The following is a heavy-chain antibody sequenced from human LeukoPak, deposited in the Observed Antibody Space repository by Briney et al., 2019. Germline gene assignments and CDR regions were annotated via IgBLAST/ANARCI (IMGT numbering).Heavy chain of an antibody. V-gene: IGHV4-59*02. J-gene: IGHJ5*02. CDR1: GDSVSISY. CDR2: IYNGGIT. Sequence: SETLSLTCIVSGDSVSISYWSWIRQPPGKGLEWIGYIYNGGITDYNPALRGRVTISVDTSKNQFSLRLRSVTAADTAVYYCARDWGFGELLTWLDPWGQGTLVTVS. D-gene: IGHD3-10*01. CDR3: ARDWGFGELLTWLDP.